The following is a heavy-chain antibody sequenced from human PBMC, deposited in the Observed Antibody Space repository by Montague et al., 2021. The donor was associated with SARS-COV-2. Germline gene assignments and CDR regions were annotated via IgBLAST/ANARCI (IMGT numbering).Heavy chain of an antibody. J-gene: IGHJ3*02. V-gene: IGHV4-39*01. Sequence: SETLSLTCTVSGGSISSRSYYWGWIRQPPGKGLEWIGSIYYSGSTYYNSSLKSRVTISVDTSKNQFSLKLSSVTAADTAVYYCARLRGDYGGTYDTFDIWGQGTMVTVSP. CDR3: ARLRGDYGGTYDTFDI. CDR1: GGSISSRSYY. CDR2: IYYSGST. D-gene: IGHD4-23*01.